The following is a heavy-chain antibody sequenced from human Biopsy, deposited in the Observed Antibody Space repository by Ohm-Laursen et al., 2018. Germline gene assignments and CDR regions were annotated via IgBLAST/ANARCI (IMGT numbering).Heavy chain of an antibody. D-gene: IGHD1-26*01. Sequence: SDTLSLTCTVSGGSISSYYWSWIRQPPGKGLEWIGYIYYTGSTNYNPSLKSRVTISVDTSMNNLSLRLTSVTAADTAVYYCARHAPSYSGSYWRYFDLWGRGTLVTVSS. V-gene: IGHV4-59*08. CDR1: GGSISSYY. CDR3: ARHAPSYSGSYWRYFDL. CDR2: IYYTGST. J-gene: IGHJ2*01.